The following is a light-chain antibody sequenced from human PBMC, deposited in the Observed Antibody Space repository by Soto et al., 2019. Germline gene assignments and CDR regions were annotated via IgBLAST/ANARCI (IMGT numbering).Light chain of an antibody. J-gene: IGKJ3*01. Sequence: EIVLTQSPGTLSLAPGERATLSCRASQTITSTYLSWYQQKPGQAPRLLVYGASGRPTDLPDRFSGSGSGTDFTLTIRRLEPEDFAVYYCQYYGNSPRVTFGPGTQVVFK. CDR2: GAS. CDR1: QTITSTY. CDR3: QYYGNSPRVT. V-gene: IGKV3-20*01.